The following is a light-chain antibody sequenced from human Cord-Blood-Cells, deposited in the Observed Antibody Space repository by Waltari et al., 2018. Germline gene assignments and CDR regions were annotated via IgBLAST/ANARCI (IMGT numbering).Light chain of an antibody. Sequence: QSALTQPPSASGSPGQSVTVSCTGTSSDVGGYNSVSWYQHHPGKAPKLRIYGSSKRPSGVPDRFSGSKSGNTASLTVSGLQAEDEADYYCSSYAGSNNWVFGGGTKLTVL. CDR3: SSYAGSNNWV. J-gene: IGLJ3*02. V-gene: IGLV2-8*01. CDR2: GSS. CDR1: SSDVGGYNS.